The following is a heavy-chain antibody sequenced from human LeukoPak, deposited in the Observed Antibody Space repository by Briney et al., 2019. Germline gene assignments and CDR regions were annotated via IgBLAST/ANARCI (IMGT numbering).Heavy chain of an antibody. D-gene: IGHD1-26*01. CDR1: GGSVSTYF. V-gene: IGHV4-59*02. CDR2: MDYSGTT. CDR3: VRDIRFIGATHYFDH. Sequence: PSETLSLTCTVSGGSVSTYFWSWIRQPPGKGLEWIAYMDYSGTTNYNPSLRSRVTISIDTSKNQFSLSLSSVTAADTAAYYCVRDIRFIGATHYFDHWGQGTLVTVSS. J-gene: IGHJ4*02.